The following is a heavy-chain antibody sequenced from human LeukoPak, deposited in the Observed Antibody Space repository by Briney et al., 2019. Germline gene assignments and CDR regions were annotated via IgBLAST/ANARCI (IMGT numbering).Heavy chain of an antibody. CDR2: INPNSGGT. J-gene: IGHJ4*02. CDR1: AYTFTDYY. D-gene: IGHD5-18*01. CDR3: ARGGIQVWLPLDY. V-gene: IGHV1-2*02. Sequence: GASVKVSCKASAYTFTDYYIHWVRQAPGQGLEWVGWINPNSGGTISAQKFQGRVTMTRDTSVSTSYMELGRLSSDDTAIYYCARGGIQVWLPLDYWSQGTLVTVSS.